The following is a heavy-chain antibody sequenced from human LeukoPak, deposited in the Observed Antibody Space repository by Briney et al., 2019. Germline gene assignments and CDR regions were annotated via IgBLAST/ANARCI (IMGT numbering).Heavy chain of an antibody. J-gene: IGHJ4*02. CDR2: IFYSGST. V-gene: IGHV4-59*01. CDR1: GGSISSYY. CDR3: AREDGYNSPYYFDY. D-gene: IGHD5-24*01. Sequence: SETLSLTCTVSGGSISSYYWSWIRQPPGKGLEWIGFIFYSGSTNYNPSVKSRVTMSVGTSKNQFSLKLRSVTAADTAVYYCAREDGYNSPYYFDYWGQGTLVTVSS.